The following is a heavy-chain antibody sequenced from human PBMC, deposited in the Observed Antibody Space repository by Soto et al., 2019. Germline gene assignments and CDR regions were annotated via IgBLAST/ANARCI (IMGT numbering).Heavy chain of an antibody. V-gene: IGHV4-61*08. CDR3: TRGPPRVQWFDP. Sequence: KTSETLSLTCTVSGVSINSGDYYWSWIRQPPGKGLEWIGHIYFTGSTNYNPSLKSRVTMSLDTSRSQFSLKLSSVTAADTAVYYCTRGPPRVQWFDPWGLGTLVTVSS. J-gene: IGHJ5*02. CDR1: GVSINSGDYY. CDR2: IYFTGST.